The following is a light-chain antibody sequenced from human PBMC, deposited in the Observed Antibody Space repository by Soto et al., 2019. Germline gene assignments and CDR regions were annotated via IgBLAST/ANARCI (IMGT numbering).Light chain of an antibody. CDR3: GADHVRGSSFVYV. V-gene: IGLV9-49*01. Sequence: QSVLTQPPSASASLGASVTLTCTLSSGYSNYKVDWYQQRPGKGPRFVMRVGTGGIVGSKGDGIPDRFSVLGSGLNRYLTIKNIQEEDESDYHCGADHVRGSSFVYVFGTGTKLTVL. J-gene: IGLJ1*01. CDR2: VGTGGIVG. CDR1: SGYSNYK.